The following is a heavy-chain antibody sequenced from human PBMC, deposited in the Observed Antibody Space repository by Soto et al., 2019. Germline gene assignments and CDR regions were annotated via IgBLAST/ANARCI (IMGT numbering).Heavy chain of an antibody. CDR2: ISVDDGDT. Sequence: EASVKVSCKASGYTFTSYGISWVRQAPGQGLEWMGWISVDDGDTNYAQNLQGRVTMSTDTSTSTAYMEMRSLRSDDTAVYYCARDQVAKWAPGSAMVNYSYVMDAWGQGTTVTVSS. D-gene: IGHD5-18*01. CDR1: GYTFTSYG. CDR3: ARDQVAKWAPGSAMVNYSYVMDA. J-gene: IGHJ6*02. V-gene: IGHV1-18*04.